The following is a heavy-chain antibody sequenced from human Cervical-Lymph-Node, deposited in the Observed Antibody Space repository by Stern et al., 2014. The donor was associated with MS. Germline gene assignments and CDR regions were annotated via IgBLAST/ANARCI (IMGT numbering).Heavy chain of an antibody. CDR3: ARTRGNAYYHNGMDV. Sequence: VQLVESGGGVVQPGRSLRLSCAASGFTFSSYGMNWVRQAPGKGLEWGAVIWYDRSNEYYADSVKGRFTISRDNSKNTLSLQMSSLRAEDTAVYYCARTRGNAYYHNGMDVWGQGTTVTVSS. V-gene: IGHV3-33*01. J-gene: IGHJ6*02. CDR1: GFTFSSYG. CDR2: IWYDRSNE. D-gene: IGHD2-8*01.